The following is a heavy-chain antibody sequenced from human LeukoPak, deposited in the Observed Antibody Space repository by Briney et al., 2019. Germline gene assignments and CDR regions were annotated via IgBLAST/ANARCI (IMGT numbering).Heavy chain of an antibody. D-gene: IGHD3-10*01. CDR2: MNPNSGNT. Sequence: ASVKVSCKASGCTFTGYYMHWVRQATGQGLEWMGWMNPNSGNTGYAQKFQGRVTITRNTSISTAYMELSSLRSEDTAVYYCARGEADYYGSGSYIYWGQGTLVTVSS. V-gene: IGHV1-8*03. J-gene: IGHJ4*02. CDR3: ARGEADYYGSGSYIY. CDR1: GCTFTGYY.